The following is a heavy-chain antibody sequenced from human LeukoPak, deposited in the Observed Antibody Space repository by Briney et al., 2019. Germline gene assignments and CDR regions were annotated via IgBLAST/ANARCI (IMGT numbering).Heavy chain of an antibody. Sequence: SVKVSCKASGGTFSSYAISWVRQAPGQGLEWMGGIIPIFGTANYAQKFQGRVTITADESTSTAYMELSSLRSEDTALYYCARAGSSWVYFDYWGQGTLVTVSS. V-gene: IGHV1-69*13. D-gene: IGHD6-13*01. J-gene: IGHJ4*02. CDR3: ARAGSSWVYFDY. CDR1: GGTFSSYA. CDR2: IIPIFGTA.